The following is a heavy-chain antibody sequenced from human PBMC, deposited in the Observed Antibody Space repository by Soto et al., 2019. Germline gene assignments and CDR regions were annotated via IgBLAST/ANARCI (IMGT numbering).Heavy chain of an antibody. V-gene: IGHV1-69*13. D-gene: IGHD1-7*01. Sequence: SVKVSCKASGGTFSSYAISWVRQAPGQGLEWMGGIIPIFGTANYAQKFQGRVTITADESTSTAYMELSSLRSEDTAVYYCASGQLLIGCYYYGMDVWGQGTTVTVSS. CDR3: ASGQLLIGCYYYGMDV. J-gene: IGHJ6*02. CDR1: GGTFSSYA. CDR2: IIPIFGTA.